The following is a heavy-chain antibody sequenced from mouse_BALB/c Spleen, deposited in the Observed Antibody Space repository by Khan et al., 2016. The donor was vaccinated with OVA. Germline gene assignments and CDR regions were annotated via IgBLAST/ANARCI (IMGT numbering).Heavy chain of an antibody. J-gene: IGHJ2*01. CDR1: GYSITSGYA. CDR3: ARGNYYGYYFDY. CDR2: ISYSGVT. D-gene: IGHD1-1*01. Sequence: QLEESGPGLVKPSQSLSLTCTVTGYSITSGYAWNWIRQFPGNKLEWMGYISYSGVTSYTPSLTSRISITRDTSKNQFFLQLNSVTTEDTATYYCARGNYYGYYFDYWGQGTTLTVSS. V-gene: IGHV3-2*02.